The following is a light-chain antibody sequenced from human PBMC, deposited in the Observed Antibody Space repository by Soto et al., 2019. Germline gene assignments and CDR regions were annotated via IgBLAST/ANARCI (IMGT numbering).Light chain of an antibody. J-gene: IGKJ1*01. CDR3: QQYNSYST. CDR1: QSISSW. V-gene: IGKV1-5*03. CDR2: KAS. Sequence: DIQMTQSPSTLSACVGDRVTITCRASQSISSWLAWYQQKPGKAPKLLIYKASSLESGVPSRFSGSGSGTEFTLTISSLQPDDFATYYCQQYNSYSTFGQGTKV.